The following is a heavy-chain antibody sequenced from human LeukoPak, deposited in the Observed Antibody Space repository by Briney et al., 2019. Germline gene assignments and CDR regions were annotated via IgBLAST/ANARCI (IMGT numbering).Heavy chain of an antibody. J-gene: IGHJ3*02. CDR2: ITPDNDNT. CDR1: GYIFTNYA. D-gene: IGHD3-22*01. CDR3: ARDGHRRYHYDSSGREDAFDI. V-gene: IGHV1-18*01. Sequence: ASVKVSCKASGYIFTNYALSWVRQAPGQGLEWMGWITPDNDNTNYAQKVQGRVTMTRDTSTSTAYMELRSLRSDDTAVYYCARDGHRRYHYDSSGREDAFDIWGQGTMVTVSS.